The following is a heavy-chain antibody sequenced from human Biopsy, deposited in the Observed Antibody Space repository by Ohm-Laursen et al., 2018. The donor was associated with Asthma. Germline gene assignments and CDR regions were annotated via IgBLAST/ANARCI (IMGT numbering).Heavy chain of an antibody. V-gene: IGHV3-30*19. CDR3: ARDVMEWYLPAFDF. CDR2: GGSYYDGGLK. J-gene: IGHJ4*02. CDR1: GFVFGQCG. Sequence: SLRLSCAASGFVFGQCGMHWVRQAPGKGLEWVAVGGSYYDGGLKYYADSVNGRFTVSRDDSKNTLYLQMNSLRPDDTAVYYCARDVMEWYLPAFDFWGQGTLVTVSS. D-gene: IGHD3-3*01.